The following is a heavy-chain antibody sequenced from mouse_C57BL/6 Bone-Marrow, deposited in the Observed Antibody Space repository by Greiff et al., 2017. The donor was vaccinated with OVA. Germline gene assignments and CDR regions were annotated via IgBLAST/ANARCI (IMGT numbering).Heavy chain of an antibody. D-gene: IGHD2-5*01. CDR1: GYSFTDYN. J-gene: IGHJ1*03. CDR2: INPNYGTT. Sequence: VQLQQSGPELVKPGASVKISCKASGYSFTDYNMNWVKQSTGKSLEWIGVINPNYGTTSYNQKFKGKATLTVDQSSSTAYMQLSSLPSEDSEVDDCARRGNSNYWCFDDWGKGTPVTVSS. V-gene: IGHV1-39*01. CDR3: ARRGNSNYWCFDD.